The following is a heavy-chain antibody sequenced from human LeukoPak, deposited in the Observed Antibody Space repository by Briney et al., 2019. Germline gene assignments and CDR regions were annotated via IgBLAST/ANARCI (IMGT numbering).Heavy chain of an antibody. J-gene: IGHJ5*02. CDR3: ATSRGCSSTSCYVRFDP. CDR2: IIPIFGTA. Sequence: SVKVSCKASGGTFSSYAISWVRQAPGQGLEWMGGIIPIFGTANYAQKFQGRVTITADGSTSTAYMELSSLRSEDTAVYYCATSRGCSSTSCYVRFDPWGQGTLVTVSS. V-gene: IGHV1-69*01. CDR1: GGTFSSYA. D-gene: IGHD2-2*01.